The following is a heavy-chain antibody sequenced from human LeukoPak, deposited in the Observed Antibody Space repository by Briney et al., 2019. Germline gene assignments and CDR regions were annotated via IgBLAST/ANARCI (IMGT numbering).Heavy chain of an antibody. CDR3: ARDLNNSYGAFDY. D-gene: IGHD5-18*01. CDR1: GFTLSSYA. Sequence: PGGSLRLSCAASGFTLSSYAMHWVRQAPGKGLEWVAVISYDGSNKYYADSVKGRFTISRDNSKNTLYLQMNSLRAEDTAVYYCARDLNNSYGAFDYWGQGTLVTVSS. V-gene: IGHV3-30-3*01. CDR2: ISYDGSNK. J-gene: IGHJ4*02.